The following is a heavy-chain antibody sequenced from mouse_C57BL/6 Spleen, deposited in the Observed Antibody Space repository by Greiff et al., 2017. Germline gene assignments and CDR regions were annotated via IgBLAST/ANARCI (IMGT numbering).Heavy chain of an antibody. D-gene: IGHD1-1*01. Sequence: QVQLQQPGAELVKPGASVKMSCKASGYTFTSYWITWVKQRPGQGLEWIGVIYPGSGSTNYNEKFKGKATLTVDTSSSTAYMQLSSLTSEDSAVYCGASLITTVVAFDYWGQGTTLTVSS. V-gene: IGHV1-55*01. J-gene: IGHJ2*01. CDR1: GYTFTSYW. CDR3: ASLITTVVAFDY. CDR2: IYPGSGST.